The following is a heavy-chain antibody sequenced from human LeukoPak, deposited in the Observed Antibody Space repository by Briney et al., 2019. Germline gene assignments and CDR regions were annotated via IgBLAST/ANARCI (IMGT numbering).Heavy chain of an antibody. CDR2: IYYSGST. D-gene: IGHD5-18*01. Sequence: SETLSLTCTVSGGSISSHYRSWIRQPPGKGLEWIGYIYYSGSTNYNPSLKSRVTISVDTSKNQFSLKLSSVTAADTAVYYCARGGYSYVDGEYYFDYWGQGTLVTVSS. CDR3: ARGGYSYVDGEYYFDY. CDR1: GGSISSHY. V-gene: IGHV4-59*11. J-gene: IGHJ4*02.